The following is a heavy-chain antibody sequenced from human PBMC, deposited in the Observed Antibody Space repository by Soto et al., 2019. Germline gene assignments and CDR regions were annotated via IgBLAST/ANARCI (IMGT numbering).Heavy chain of an antibody. CDR2: INYNGGA. J-gene: IGHJ3*02. V-gene: IGHV4-34*01. CDR1: GGSFSDYY. Sequence: VQLQQWGAGLLKPSETRSLTCAVYGGSFSDYYWSWIRLIPGKGLEWIGEINYNGGANYNPSLKSRVSMSVDTSKNQFSVKMRFVTAAGTAMYYCARPANAHSACSGYHHDAFDIWGQGRKVTDSS. D-gene: IGHD3-3*01. CDR3: ARPANAHSACSGYHHDAFDI.